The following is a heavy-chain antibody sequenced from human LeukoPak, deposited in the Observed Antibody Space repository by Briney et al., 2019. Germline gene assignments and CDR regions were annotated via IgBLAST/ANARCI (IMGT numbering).Heavy chain of an antibody. J-gene: IGHJ6*02. V-gene: IGHV3-23*01. CDR1: GFTFSSYA. CDR2: ISGTGGST. CDR3: AKLLSYHHYGMDV. Sequence: SGGSLRLSCAASGFTFSSYAMSWVRQAPGKGLEWVSAISGTGGSTYYADSVKGRVTISRDNSKNTLYLQMNSLRAEDTAIYYCAKLLSYHHYGMDVWGQGTTVTVSS.